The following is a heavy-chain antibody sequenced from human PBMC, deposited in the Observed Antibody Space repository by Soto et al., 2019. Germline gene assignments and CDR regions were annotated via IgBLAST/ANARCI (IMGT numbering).Heavy chain of an antibody. CDR2: IIPILGIA. Sequence: QVQLVQSGAEVKKPGSSVKVSCKASGGTFSSYTISWVRQAPGQGLEWMGRIIPILGIANYAQKFQGRVTIXXDXSXXTAYMELSSLRSEDTAVYYCAREDDYGGNSSAFDIWGQGTMVTVSS. J-gene: IGHJ3*02. V-gene: IGHV1-69*08. CDR1: GGTFSSYT. D-gene: IGHD4-17*01. CDR3: AREDDYGGNSSAFDI.